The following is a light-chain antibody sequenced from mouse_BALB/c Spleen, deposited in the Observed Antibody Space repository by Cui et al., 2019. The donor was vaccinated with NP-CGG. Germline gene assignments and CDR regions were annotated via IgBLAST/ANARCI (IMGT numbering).Light chain of an antibody. CDR2: GTN. V-gene: IGLV1*01. CDR3: ALWYSNHWV. J-gene: IGLJ1*01. CDR1: IGAVTTSNY. Sequence: VVTQESELTTSPGETVTLTCRSSIGAVTTSNYANWVQEKPDHLFTGLIGGTNNRPPGVPARFSGSLIGDKAALTITGAQTEDEAIYFCALWYSNHWVFGGGTKLTVL.